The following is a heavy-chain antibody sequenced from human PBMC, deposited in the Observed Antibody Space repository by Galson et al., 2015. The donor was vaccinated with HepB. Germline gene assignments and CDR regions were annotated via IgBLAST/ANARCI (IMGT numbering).Heavy chain of an antibody. D-gene: IGHD6-13*01. CDR2: ISYDGSNK. J-gene: IGHJ6*02. CDR3: AKTLGAAAGYYYYYGMDV. CDR1: GFTFSSYG. Sequence: SLRLSCAASGFTFSSYGMHWVRQAPGKGLEWVAVISYDGSNKYYADSVKGRFTISRDNSKNTLYLQMNSLRAEDTAVYYCAKTLGAAAGYYYYYGMDVWGQGTTVTVSS. V-gene: IGHV3-30*18.